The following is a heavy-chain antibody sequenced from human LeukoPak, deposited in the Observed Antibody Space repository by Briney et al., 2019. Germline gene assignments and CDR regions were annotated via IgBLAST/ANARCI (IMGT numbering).Heavy chain of an antibody. CDR2: IIPIFGTA. J-gene: IGHJ4*02. CDR1: GYTFTNYT. V-gene: IGHV1-69*13. D-gene: IGHD2-2*01. Sequence: SVKVSCKASGYTFTNYTLNWVRQAPGQGLEWMGGIIPIFGTANYAQKFQGRVTITADESTSTAYMELSSLRSEDTAVYYCASTGTYCSSTSCYSYGIAAAGTLGYWGQGTLVTVSS. CDR3: ASTGTYCSSTSCYSYGIAAAGTLGY.